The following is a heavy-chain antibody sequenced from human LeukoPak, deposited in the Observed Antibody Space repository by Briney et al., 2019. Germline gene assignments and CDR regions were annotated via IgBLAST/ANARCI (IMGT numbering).Heavy chain of an antibody. J-gene: IGHJ5*02. CDR1: GGSISSTTYY. D-gene: IGHD1-1*01. CDR2: MSYRGTT. CDR3: ARVAGRTNWFDP. V-gene: IGHV4-39*07. Sequence: PSETLSLTCTVSGGSISSTTYYWGWIRQPPGKGLEWIGSMSYRGTTYYNPSLKSRVTISVDTSKNQFSLKLSSVTAADTAAYYCARVAGRTNWFDPWGQGTLVTVSS.